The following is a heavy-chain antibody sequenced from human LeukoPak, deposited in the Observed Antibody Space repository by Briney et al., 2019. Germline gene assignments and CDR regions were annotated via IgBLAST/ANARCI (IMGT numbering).Heavy chain of an antibody. CDR3: ARVSVRGWSWGWFDP. V-gene: IGHV1-2*02. J-gene: IGHJ5*02. CDR2: INPNSGGT. D-gene: IGHD6-19*01. CDR1: GYTFTGYY. Sequence: ASVTVSCKASGYTFTGYYMHWVRQAPGRGLEWMGWINPNSGGTNYAQKFQGRVTMTRDTSISTAYMELSRLRSDDTAVYYCARVSVRGWSWGWFDPWGQGTLVTVSS.